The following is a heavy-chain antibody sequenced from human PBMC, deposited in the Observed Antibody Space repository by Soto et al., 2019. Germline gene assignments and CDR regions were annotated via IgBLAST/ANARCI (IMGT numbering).Heavy chain of an antibody. V-gene: IGHV3-30*18. Sequence: GGSLRLSCAASGFTFSSYGMHWVRQAPGKGLEWVAVISYDGSNKYYADSVKGRFTISRDNSKNTLYLQMNSLRAEDTAVYYCANLNRNAYYYYYGMDVWGQGTTVTVSS. CDR2: ISYDGSNK. CDR3: ANLNRNAYYYYYGMDV. CDR1: GFTFSSYG. J-gene: IGHJ6*02.